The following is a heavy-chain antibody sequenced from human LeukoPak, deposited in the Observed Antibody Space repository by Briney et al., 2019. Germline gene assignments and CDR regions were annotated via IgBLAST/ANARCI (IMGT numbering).Heavy chain of an antibody. Sequence: GGSLRLSCAASGFTFNNYAMNWVRQAPGKGLEWVSSISGGGETTHYADSAKGRFTISRGNSQNTLYLQMNSLRAEDTAVYYCARDYADYVGYFFFDYWGQGTLVTVSS. CDR3: ARDYADYVGYFFFDY. D-gene: IGHD4-17*01. CDR1: GFTFNNYA. J-gene: IGHJ4*02. V-gene: IGHV3-23*01. CDR2: ISGGGETT.